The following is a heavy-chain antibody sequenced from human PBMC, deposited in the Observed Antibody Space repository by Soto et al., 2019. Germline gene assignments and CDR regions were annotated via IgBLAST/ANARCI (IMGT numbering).Heavy chain of an antibody. Sequence: EVQLLESGGGLVQPGGSLRLSCAASGFTFSSYAMKWVRQAPGKGLEWVSLIGESGTPTNYADSVKGRFTISRDNSGNPLFLEMYSLRAEDTAVYYCARYIPGVRYYGMDVWGQGTTVTVSS. CDR3: ARYIPGVRYYGMDV. CDR1: GFTFSSYA. J-gene: IGHJ6*02. CDR2: IGESGTPT. V-gene: IGHV3-23*01. D-gene: IGHD2-2*01.